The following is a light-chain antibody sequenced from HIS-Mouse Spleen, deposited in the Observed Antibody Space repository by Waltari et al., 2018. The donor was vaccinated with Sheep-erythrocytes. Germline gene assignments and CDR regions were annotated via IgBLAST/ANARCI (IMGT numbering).Light chain of an antibody. CDR3: QQYYSTPLT. J-gene: IGKJ4*01. Sequence: EIVLTQSPATLSLSPGERATLSCRASQSVSSYLAWYQQKPGQAPRLLIYDASNRATGIPARFSGSGSGTDFTLTISSLEPEDFAVYYCQQYYSTPLTFGGGTK. CDR1: QSVSSY. CDR2: DAS. V-gene: IGKV3-11*01.